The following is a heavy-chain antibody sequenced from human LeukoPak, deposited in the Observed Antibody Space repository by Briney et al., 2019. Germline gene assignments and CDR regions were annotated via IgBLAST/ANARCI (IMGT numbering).Heavy chain of an antibody. CDR3: ARAVGGYYDILTGYI. CDR2: IIPIFGTA. D-gene: IGHD3-9*01. Sequence: ASVKVSCKASGGTFSSYAISWVRQAPGQGLEWMGGIIPIFGTANYAQKFQGRVTITADESTSTAYMELSSLRSEDTAVYYCARAVGGYYDILTGYIWGQGAMVTVSP. J-gene: IGHJ3*02. V-gene: IGHV1-69*13. CDR1: GGTFSSYA.